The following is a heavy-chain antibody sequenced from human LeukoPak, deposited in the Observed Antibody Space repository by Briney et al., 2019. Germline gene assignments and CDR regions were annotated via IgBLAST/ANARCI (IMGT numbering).Heavy chain of an antibody. CDR2: MNPNSGNT. J-gene: IGHJ6*02. D-gene: IGHD3-10*01. V-gene: IGHV1-8*01. Sequence: ASVKVYCQASGYTFTSYDINWVRQTTGQGLEWMGWMNPNSGNTGYAQKFQGRVTMTRNTSISTAYMELSSLRSEDTAVYYCARWVPQERRGLSGMDVWGQGTTVTVSS. CDR3: ARWVPQERRGLSGMDV. CDR1: GYTFTSYD.